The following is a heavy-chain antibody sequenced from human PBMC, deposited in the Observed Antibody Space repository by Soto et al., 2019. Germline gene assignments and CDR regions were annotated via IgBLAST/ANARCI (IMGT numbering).Heavy chain of an antibody. CDR2: ISYDGSDK. CDR1: GFTFSTYA. J-gene: IGHJ4*02. V-gene: IGHV3-30-3*01. Sequence: QIQLVESGGGVVQPGRSLRLSCAASGFTFSTYARHWVRQAPGKGLEWVTVISYDGSDKYYADSVKGRFTISRDNSKNTLYLQMISLRGDDTAVYYCARARGRSPYCLSLDYWGRGTLVTVSS. D-gene: IGHD2-21*02. CDR3: ARARGRSPYCLSLDY.